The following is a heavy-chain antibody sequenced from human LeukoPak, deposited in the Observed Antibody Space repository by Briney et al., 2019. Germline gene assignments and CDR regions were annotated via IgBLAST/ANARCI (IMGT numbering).Heavy chain of an antibody. Sequence: ASVKVSCKASGYTFTSYAMNWVRQAPGQGLEWMGWINTNTGNPTYAQGFTGRFVFSLDTSVSTAYLQISSLKAEDTAVYYCARVPIWLRKYYDFWSGYNTLDYWGQGTLVTVSS. CDR1: GYTFTSYA. CDR2: INTNTGNP. D-gene: IGHD3-3*01. CDR3: ARVPIWLRKYYDFWSGYNTLDY. V-gene: IGHV7-4-1*02. J-gene: IGHJ4*02.